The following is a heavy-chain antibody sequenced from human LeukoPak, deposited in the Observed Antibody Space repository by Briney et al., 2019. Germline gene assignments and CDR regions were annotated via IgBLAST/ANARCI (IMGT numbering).Heavy chain of an antibody. CDR3: AKGWLELTSGYFDY. Sequence: GRSLRLSCAASGFTFSSYGMHWVRQAPGKGLEWVAVISYDGSNKYYADSVKGRFTIPRDNSKNTLYLQMNSLRAEDTAVYYCAKGWLELTSGYFDYWGQGTLVTVSS. J-gene: IGHJ4*02. D-gene: IGHD1-7*01. V-gene: IGHV3-30*18. CDR1: GFTFSSYG. CDR2: ISYDGSNK.